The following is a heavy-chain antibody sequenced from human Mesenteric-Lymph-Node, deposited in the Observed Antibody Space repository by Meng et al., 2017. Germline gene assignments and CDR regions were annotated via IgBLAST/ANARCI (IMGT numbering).Heavy chain of an antibody. V-gene: IGHV5-51*01. Sequence: GGSLRLSCKGSGYSFTSYWIGWVRHMPGKGLEWMGIIYPGDTDTRYSPSFQGQVTISADKSLSTAYLQWSSLKASDTAMYYCARLNFCSGGSCYFYFDYWGQGTLVTVSS. D-gene: IGHD2-15*01. CDR1: GYSFTSYW. CDR3: ARLNFCSGGSCYFYFDY. J-gene: IGHJ4*02. CDR2: IYPGDTDT.